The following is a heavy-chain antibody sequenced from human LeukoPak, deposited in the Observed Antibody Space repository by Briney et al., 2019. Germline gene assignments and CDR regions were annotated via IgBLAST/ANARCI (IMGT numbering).Heavy chain of an antibody. J-gene: IGHJ6*03. V-gene: IGHV3-30*02. CDR3: AKDDGYYYYYMDV. Sequence: GSLRLSCAASGFTFSSYGMHWVRQAPGKGLEWVAFIRYDGSNKYYADSVKGRFTISRGNSKNTLYLQMNSLRAEDTAVYYCAKDDGYYYYYMDVWGKGTTVTVSS. CDR2: IRYDGSNK. CDR1: GFTFSSYG.